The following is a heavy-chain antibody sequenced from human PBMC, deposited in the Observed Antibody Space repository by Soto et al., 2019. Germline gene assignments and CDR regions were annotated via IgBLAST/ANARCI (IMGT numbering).Heavy chain of an antibody. D-gene: IGHD2-8*01. CDR2: VYYSGST. CDR1: GGSISNYY. J-gene: IGHJ4*02. Sequence: SETLSLTCTVFGGSISNYYGSWIRQSPGKGLEWIGYVYYSGSTNYSPSLKSRVTISVDMSKNQFSLKLRSVTAADTAVYYCASRSATVLSLTYWGPGTQVTVSS. V-gene: IGHV4-59*01. CDR3: ASRSATVLSLTY.